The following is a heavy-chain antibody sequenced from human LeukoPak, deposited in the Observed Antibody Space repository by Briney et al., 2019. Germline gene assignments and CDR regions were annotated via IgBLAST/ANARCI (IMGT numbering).Heavy chain of an antibody. D-gene: IGHD5-12*01. CDR2: INPSGGST. CDR3: ARGGFSGYAPNPEYYFDY. V-gene: IGHV1-46*01. CDR1: GYTFTGYY. J-gene: IGHJ4*02. Sequence: ASVKVSCKASGYTFTGYYMHWVRQAPGQGLEWMGIINPSGGSTSYAQKFQGRVTMTRDTSTSTVYMELSSLRSEDTAVYYCARGGFSGYAPNPEYYFDYWGQGTLVTVSS.